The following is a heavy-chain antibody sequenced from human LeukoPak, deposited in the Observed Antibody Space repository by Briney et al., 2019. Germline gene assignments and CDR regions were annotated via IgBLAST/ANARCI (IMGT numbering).Heavy chain of an antibody. Sequence: TGGSLRLSCAASGFTFSSYAMHWVRQAPGKGLEWVAVISYDGSNKYYADSVKGRFTISRDNSKNTLYLQMNSLRAEDTAIYYCAKVIPAAGSVYWGQGTLVTVSS. D-gene: IGHD6-13*01. CDR3: AKVIPAAGSVY. J-gene: IGHJ4*02. CDR2: ISYDGSNK. CDR1: GFTFSSYA. V-gene: IGHV3-30*04.